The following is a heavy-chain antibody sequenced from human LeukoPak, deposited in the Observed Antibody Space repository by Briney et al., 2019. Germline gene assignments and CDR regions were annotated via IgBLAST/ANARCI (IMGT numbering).Heavy chain of an antibody. Sequence: ASVKVSCKASGYTFTSYAMHWVRQAPGQRLEWMGWINAGNGNTKYSQKFQGRVSVTSDTSTSTIYMELSSLRAEDTAIYYCARDRGGSYSIDYWGQGTLVTVSS. CDR3: ARDRGGSYSIDY. CDR2: INAGNGNT. D-gene: IGHD1-26*01. CDR1: GYTFTSYA. V-gene: IGHV1-3*01. J-gene: IGHJ4*02.